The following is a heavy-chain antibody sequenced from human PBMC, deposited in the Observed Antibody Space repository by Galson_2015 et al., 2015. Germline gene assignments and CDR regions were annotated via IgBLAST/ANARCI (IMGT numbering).Heavy chain of an antibody. V-gene: IGHV3-30*03. CDR3: ARGRGWETLRKSPFDY. CDR1: GFTFSNYG. CDR2: ISYDGSNK. J-gene: IGHJ4*02. Sequence: SLRLSCAASGFTFSNYGMHWVRQAPGKGLEWVAVISYDGSNKYYADPVKGRFTISRDNSKNTLYVQMNSLRAEDTAVYYCARGRGWETLRKSPFDYWGQGTLVTVSS. D-gene: IGHD1-26*01.